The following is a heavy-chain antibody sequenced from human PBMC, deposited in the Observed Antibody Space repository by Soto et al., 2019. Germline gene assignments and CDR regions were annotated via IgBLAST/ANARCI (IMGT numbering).Heavy chain of an antibody. CDR3: ARDPSLNWNDVSFDY. CDR2: IWYDGSDK. J-gene: IGHJ4*02. Sequence: QVQLVESGGGVVQPGRSLRLSCAASGFAFSSYGMHWVRQAPGKGLEWVAVIWYDGSDKYYADSVKGRFTISRDNSKNTLYLQMNSLRAEDTAVYYCARDPSLNWNDVSFDYWGQGTLATVSS. CDR1: GFAFSSYG. V-gene: IGHV3-33*01. D-gene: IGHD1-1*01.